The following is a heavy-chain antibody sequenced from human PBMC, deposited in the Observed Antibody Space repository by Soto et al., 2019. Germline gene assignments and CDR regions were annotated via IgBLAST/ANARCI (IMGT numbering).Heavy chain of an antibody. Sequence: SETLSLTCAVSGGSISIGGYSWSWIRQPPGKGLEWIGYIYHSGSTYYNPSLKSRVTISVDRSKNQFSLKLSSVTAADTAVYYCARFSAGLLFDYWGQGTLVTVSS. CDR2: IYHSGST. CDR3: ARFSAGLLFDY. V-gene: IGHV4-30-2*01. D-gene: IGHD6-19*01. CDR1: GGSISIGGYS. J-gene: IGHJ4*02.